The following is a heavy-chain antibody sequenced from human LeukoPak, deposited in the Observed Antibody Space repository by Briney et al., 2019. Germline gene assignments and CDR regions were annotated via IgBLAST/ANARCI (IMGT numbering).Heavy chain of an antibody. J-gene: IGHJ4*02. CDR3: ANDYYGSGSFIAPGY. Sequence: GGSLRLSCAASEFTSSSYAMSWVRQAPGKGLEWVSSFSGSGDRTYYADSVKGRFTISGDNSKNTLYLQMNTLRAEDTAVYYCANDYYGSGSFIAPGYWGQGTLVTVSS. V-gene: IGHV3-23*01. CDR1: EFTSSSYA. CDR2: FSGSGDRT. D-gene: IGHD3-10*01.